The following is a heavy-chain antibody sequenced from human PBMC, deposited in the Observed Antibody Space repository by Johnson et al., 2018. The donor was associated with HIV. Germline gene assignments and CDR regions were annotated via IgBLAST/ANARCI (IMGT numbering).Heavy chain of an antibody. V-gene: IGHV3-NL1*01. CDR1: GFKYA. J-gene: IGHJ3*02. D-gene: IGHD6-19*01. CDR2: TPGGDGGT. CDR3: ARDFGYSSGWYRDDAFDI. Sequence: QVQLVESGGGVVQPGGSLRVSCAASGFKYAASGLAFSNYAVKWVSHTPGGDGGTSFADSVRCRYIISRDNSKNTLYLQMNSLRAEDTAVYYCARDFGYSSGWYRDDAFDIWGQGTMVTVSS.